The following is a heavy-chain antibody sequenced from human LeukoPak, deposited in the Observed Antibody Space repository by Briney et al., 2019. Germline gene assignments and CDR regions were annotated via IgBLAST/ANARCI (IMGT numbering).Heavy chain of an antibody. D-gene: IGHD2/OR15-2a*01. J-gene: IGHJ6*02. CDR1: GFTFSSYS. CDR3: ARDQIAPRGMDV. CDR2: ISSSSSYI. V-gene: IGHV3-21*01. Sequence: GGSLRLSCAASGFTFSSYSMNWVRQAPGKGLEWVSSISSSSSYIYYADSVKGRFTISRDNAKNSLYLQMNSLRAEDTAVYYCARDQIAPRGMDVWGQGTTVTVSS.